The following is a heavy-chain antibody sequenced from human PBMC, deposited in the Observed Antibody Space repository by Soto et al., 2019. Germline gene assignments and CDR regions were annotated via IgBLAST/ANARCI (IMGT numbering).Heavy chain of an antibody. V-gene: IGHV6-1*01. D-gene: IGHD6-13*01. CDR1: GDSVSSNSAA. CDR2: TYYRSKWYN. CDR3: ARDRYSSSLTPGRYYFGY. Sequence: SQTLSLTCAISGDSVSSNSAAWNWIRQSPSRGLEWLGRTYYRSKWYNDYAVSVKSRITINPDTSKNQFSLQLNSVTPEDTAVYYCARDRYSSSLTPGRYYFGYWGQGTLVTVSS. J-gene: IGHJ4*02.